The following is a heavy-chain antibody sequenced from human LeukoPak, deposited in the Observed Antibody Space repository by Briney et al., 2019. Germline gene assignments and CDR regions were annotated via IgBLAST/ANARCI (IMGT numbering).Heavy chain of an antibody. J-gene: IGHJ2*01. Sequence: ASVKVSCKASGYTFSDYYIHWVRQAPGQGLEWMGWINPNSGGTHYAQNFQGRVTMTRDTSITTAYMDLTRLRSDDTAVYYCARDYGAYLPHRYFDLWGRGTLVSVSS. CDR1: GYTFSDYY. CDR2: INPNSGGT. D-gene: IGHD4-17*01. CDR3: ARDYGAYLPHRYFDL. V-gene: IGHV1-2*02.